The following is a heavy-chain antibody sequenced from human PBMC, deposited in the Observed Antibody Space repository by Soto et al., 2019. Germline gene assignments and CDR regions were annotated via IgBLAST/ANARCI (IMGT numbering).Heavy chain of an antibody. CDR1: GFTLSNAW. Sequence: GGSLRLSCAASGFTLSNAWVSWVRQAPGKGLEWVGRIKSKTDGGTADYAAPVKGRFTISRDDSNNTLYLQMNSLKTEDTAMFYCTTLNYGVDVWGQGTTVTVSS. V-gene: IGHV3-15*01. J-gene: IGHJ6*02. CDR2: IKSKTDGGTA. CDR3: TTLNYGVDV.